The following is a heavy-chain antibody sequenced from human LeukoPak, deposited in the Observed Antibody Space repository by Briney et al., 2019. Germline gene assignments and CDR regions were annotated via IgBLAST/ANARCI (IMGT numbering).Heavy chain of an antibody. CDR1: GFTFSSYS. CDR2: ISGSSTYI. D-gene: IGHD5-12*01. J-gene: IGHJ4*02. V-gene: IGHV3-21*01. CDR3: ARGVRATDFDY. Sequence: GGSLRLSCAASGFTFSSYSMNWVRQAPGKGLEWVSSISGSSTYIYDTDSVKGRFSISRDNTKNSLYLQMNSLRVEDTALYYCARGVRATDFDYWGQGTLVTVSS.